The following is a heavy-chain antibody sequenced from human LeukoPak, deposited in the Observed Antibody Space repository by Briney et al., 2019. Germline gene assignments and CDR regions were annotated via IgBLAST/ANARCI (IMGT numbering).Heavy chain of an antibody. CDR2: IYTSGST. CDR3: ATSGPYYYYYYMDV. J-gene: IGHJ6*03. CDR1: GGSISSGSYY. Sequence: PSQTLSLTCTVSGGSISSGSYYWSWIRQPAGKGLEWIGRIYTSGSTNYNPSLKRRVTISVDTSKNQFSLKLSSVTAADTAVYYCATSGPYYYYYYMDVWGKGTTVTVSS. V-gene: IGHV4-61*02. D-gene: IGHD1-26*01.